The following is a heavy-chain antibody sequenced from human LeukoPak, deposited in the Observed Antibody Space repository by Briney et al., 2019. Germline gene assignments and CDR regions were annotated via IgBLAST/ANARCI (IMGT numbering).Heavy chain of an antibody. CDR1: GFTPDDYA. CDR3: AKIQAAAGSPRAYYYYGMDV. V-gene: IGHV3-43*02. D-gene: IGHD6-13*01. J-gene: IGHJ6*02. Sequence: GGSLRLSCAASGFTPDDYAMHSVRQAPGKGLGWVSLLSGDGVSTYYADSVKGRFTISRDNSKNSLYLQMNSLRTEDTALYYCAKIQAAAGSPRAYYYYGMDVWGQGTTVTVSS. CDR2: LSGDGVST.